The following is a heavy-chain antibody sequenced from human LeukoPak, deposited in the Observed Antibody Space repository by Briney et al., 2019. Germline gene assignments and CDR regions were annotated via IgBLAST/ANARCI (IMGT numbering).Heavy chain of an antibody. V-gene: IGHV1-2*02. CDR3: ARDPLWGSGAVDY. CDR1: GYTFTGYY. J-gene: IGHJ4*02. CDR2: INPNSGGT. D-gene: IGHD7-27*01. Sequence: ASVKVSCKASGYTFTGYYMHWVRQAPGQGLEWMRWINPNSGGTNYAQKFQGRVTMTRDTSISTAYMELSRLRSDDTAVYYCARDPLWGSGAVDYWGQGTLVTVSS.